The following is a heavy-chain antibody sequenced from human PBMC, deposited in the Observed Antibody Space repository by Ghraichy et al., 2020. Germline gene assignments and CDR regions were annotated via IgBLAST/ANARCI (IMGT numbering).Heavy chain of an antibody. V-gene: IGHV3-23*01. CDR3: AKLAIYDYVWGSYPYFDY. CDR1: GFTFSSYA. D-gene: IGHD3-16*02. Sequence: GGSLRLSCAASGFTFSSYAMSWVRQAPGKGLEWVSTISGSGGSTYYADSVKGRFTISRDNSKNTLYLQMNSLRAEDTAVYYCAKLAIYDYVWGSYPYFDYWGQGTLVTVSS. J-gene: IGHJ4*02. CDR2: ISGSGGST.